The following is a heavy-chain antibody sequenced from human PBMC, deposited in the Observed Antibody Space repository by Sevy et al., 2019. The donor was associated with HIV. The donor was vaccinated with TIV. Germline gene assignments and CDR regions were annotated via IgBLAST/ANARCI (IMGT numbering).Heavy chain of an antibody. J-gene: IGHJ4*01. CDR1: GFAFSSHA. D-gene: IGHD3-3*02. CDR2: ISYEGSGT. Sequence: GGSLRLSCAASGFAFSSHAMHWVRQAPGKGPEWVATISYEGSGTFYAASVEGRFTISRDNSKNMLSLQINSLRPEDTAVYYCARDGGFSIKWYPLYWGHGTLVTVSS. V-gene: IGHV3-30-3*01. CDR3: ARDGGFSIKWYPLY.